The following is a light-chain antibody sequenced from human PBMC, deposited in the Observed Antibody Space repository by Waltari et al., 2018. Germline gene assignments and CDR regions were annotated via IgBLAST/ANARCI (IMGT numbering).Light chain of an antibody. V-gene: IGLV2-14*03. CDR3: SSYISSSTREL. CDR1: SRDVGGYNY. Sequence: HSALTQPASVSGSPGQSITISCTGTSRDVGGYNYVSWYQQHPGKAPTLLIYDVSNRPSGVSNRFSGSKSGNTAALTISGLQAEDEADYYCSSYISSSTRELFGGGTSLTVL. CDR2: DVS. J-gene: IGLJ2*01.